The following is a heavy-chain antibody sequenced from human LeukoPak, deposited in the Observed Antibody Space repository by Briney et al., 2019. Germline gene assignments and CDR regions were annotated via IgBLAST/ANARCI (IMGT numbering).Heavy chain of an antibody. J-gene: IGHJ4*02. CDR2: IYYSGST. CDR3: ASVYGSGSYPSFDY. Sequence: SETLSLTCTVSGGSISSYYWSWIRQPPGKGLEWIGYIYYSGSTNYNPSLKSRVTISVDTSKNQFSLKLSSVTAADTAVYYCASVYGSGSYPSFDYWGQGTLVTVSS. D-gene: IGHD3-10*01. V-gene: IGHV4-59*01. CDR1: GGSISSYY.